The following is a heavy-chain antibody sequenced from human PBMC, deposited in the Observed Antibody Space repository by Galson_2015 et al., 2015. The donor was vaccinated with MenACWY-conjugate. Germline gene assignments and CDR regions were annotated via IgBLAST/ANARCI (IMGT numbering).Heavy chain of an antibody. Sequence: SLRLSCAASGFTFSSYWMSWVRQAPGKGLEWVANIKQDGSENYYVDSVKGRFTISRDNAKNSLYLQMNSLRAEDTAVYYCARDDRGYYDSSGYYYRRSDDFYYYYGMDVWGQGTTVTVSS. CDR1: GFTFSSYW. CDR3: ARDDRGYYDSSGYYYRRSDDFYYYYGMDV. V-gene: IGHV3-7*03. CDR2: IKQDGSEN. D-gene: IGHD3-22*01. J-gene: IGHJ6*02.